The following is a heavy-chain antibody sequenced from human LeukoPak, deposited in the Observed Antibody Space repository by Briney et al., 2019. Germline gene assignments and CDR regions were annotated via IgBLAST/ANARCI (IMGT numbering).Heavy chain of an antibody. CDR1: GYTFTGYY. V-gene: IGHV1-2*02. CDR2: INPNSGGT. Sequence: GASLKVSCKASGYTFTGYYIHWVRQAPGQGLEWMGWINPNSGGTDYAQRFQGRVTMTRGTSISTAYMELSRLTSDDTALYYCARDFDYWGQGTLITVSS. J-gene: IGHJ4*02. CDR3: ARDFDY.